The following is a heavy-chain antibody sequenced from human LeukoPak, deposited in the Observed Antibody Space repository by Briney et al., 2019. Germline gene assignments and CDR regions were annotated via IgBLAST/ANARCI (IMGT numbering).Heavy chain of an antibody. CDR1: GGSISSYY. Sequence: SETLSLTCTVSGGSISSYYWSWIRQPPGKGLEWIGYIYYSGSTNYNPSLKSRVTISVDTSKNQFSLKLSSVTAADTAVYYCARAVRYDFWSGSADNYYFDYWGQGTLVTVSS. CDR2: IYYSGST. CDR3: ARAVRYDFWSGSADNYYFDY. D-gene: IGHD3-3*01. V-gene: IGHV4-59*12. J-gene: IGHJ4*02.